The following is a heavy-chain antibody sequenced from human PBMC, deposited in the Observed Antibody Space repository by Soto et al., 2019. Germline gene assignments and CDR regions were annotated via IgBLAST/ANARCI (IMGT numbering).Heavy chain of an antibody. Sequence: EVQLVESGGGLVKPGGSLRLSCAASGFTFSSYTMNWVRQAPGKGLEWVSSISSSTTYIYYADSVTGRFTISRDNAKNSRYLQMSSRGAGDTAVYYCARETESYIWNDGLMDVWGQGTTVTVSS. CDR1: GFTFSSYT. CDR3: ARETESYIWNDGLMDV. J-gene: IGHJ6*02. D-gene: IGHD1-20*01. CDR2: ISSSTTYI. V-gene: IGHV3-21*01.